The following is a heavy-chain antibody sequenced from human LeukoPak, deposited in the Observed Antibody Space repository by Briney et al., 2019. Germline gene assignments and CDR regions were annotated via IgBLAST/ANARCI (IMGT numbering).Heavy chain of an antibody. CDR1: GFTFSSYG. Sequence: GGSLRLSCAASGFTFSSYGMHWVRQAPGKGLEWVAVIWYDGSNKYYADSVKGRFTISRDNSKKTLYLQMNSLSAEDTAVYYCARDLWNYEGFDWGQGTLVTVSS. CDR2: IWYDGSNK. V-gene: IGHV3-33*01. J-gene: IGHJ4*02. D-gene: IGHD1-7*01. CDR3: ARDLWNYEGFD.